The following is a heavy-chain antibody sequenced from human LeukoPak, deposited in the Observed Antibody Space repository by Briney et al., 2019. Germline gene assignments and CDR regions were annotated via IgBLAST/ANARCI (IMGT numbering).Heavy chain of an antibody. CDR1: GGTFSSYA. D-gene: IGHD6-19*01. CDR2: IIPILGIA. V-gene: IGHV1-69*04. J-gene: IGHJ4*02. Sequence: ASVKVSCTASGGTFSSYAISWVRQAPGQGLEWMGRIIPILGIANYAQKFQGRVTITADKSTSTAYMELSSLRSEDTAVYYCARDLSGWPVDYWGQGTLVTVSS. CDR3: ARDLSGWPVDY.